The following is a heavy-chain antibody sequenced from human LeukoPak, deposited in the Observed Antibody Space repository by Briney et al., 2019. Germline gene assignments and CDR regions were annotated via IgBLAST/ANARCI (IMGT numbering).Heavy chain of an antibody. V-gene: IGHV3-23*01. CDR1: GFTFSSYA. Sequence: GGSLRLSCAASGFTFSSYAMSWVRQAPGKGLEWVSAISGSGGSTYYADSVKGRFTISRDNSKNTLYLQMNSLRAEDTAVYYCARGVGYCSSTSCYPDYWGQGTLITVSS. CDR2: ISGSGGST. D-gene: IGHD2-2*01. J-gene: IGHJ4*02. CDR3: ARGVGYCSSTSCYPDY.